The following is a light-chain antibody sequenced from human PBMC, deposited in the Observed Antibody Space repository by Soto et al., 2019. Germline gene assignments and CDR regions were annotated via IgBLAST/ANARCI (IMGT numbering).Light chain of an antibody. CDR2: GAS. CDR3: QQYGRSLWT. J-gene: IGKJ1*01. Sequence: ESVLTQSPGTLTLSPGERATLSCRASQRVSADSLAWFQQKPGQPPRLLIYGASSRATGIPDRFSGSGSGTDFTLTISRLEPEDFAVYYCQQYGRSLWTLGQGTKVEIK. V-gene: IGKV3-20*01. CDR1: QRVSADS.